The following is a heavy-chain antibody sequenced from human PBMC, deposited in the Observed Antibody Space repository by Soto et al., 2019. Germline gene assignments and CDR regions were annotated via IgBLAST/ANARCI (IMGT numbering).Heavy chain of an antibody. CDR1: GFTFSSYA. V-gene: IGHV3-23*01. Sequence: EVQLLESGGGLVQPGGSLRLSCAASGFTFSSYAMSWVRQAPGKGLEWVSAISGSGGSTYYADSVKGRFTISRDNSKNTLYLQMNSLSAEDTAVYYCAKEYPPNYDFWSGYYIGPSPDAFDIWGQGTMVTVSS. D-gene: IGHD3-3*01. CDR3: AKEYPPNYDFWSGYYIGPSPDAFDI. CDR2: ISGSGGST. J-gene: IGHJ3*02.